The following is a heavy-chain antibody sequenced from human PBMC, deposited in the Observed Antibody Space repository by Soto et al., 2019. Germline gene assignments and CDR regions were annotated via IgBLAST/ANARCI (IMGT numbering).Heavy chain of an antibody. CDR3: ARDFTGDYHFDY. CDR2: INQDGGQE. J-gene: IGHJ4*02. V-gene: IGHV3-7*05. CDR1: GFTFSGYW. Sequence: GGSLRLSCAASGFTFSGYWMTWVRQVPGRRLEWVANINQDGGQENYVDAVKGRFSISRDNLKHSLYLQMNSLTAEDTAVYYCARDFTGDYHFDYWGQGTLVTVS. D-gene: IGHD7-27*01.